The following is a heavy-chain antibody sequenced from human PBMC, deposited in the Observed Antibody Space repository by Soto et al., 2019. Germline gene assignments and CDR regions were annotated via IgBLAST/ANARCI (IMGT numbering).Heavy chain of an antibody. D-gene: IGHD2-21*02. CDR3: ARDGTYCGGDCSPYYYYYGMDV. CDR2: INAGNGNT. CDR1: GYTFTSYA. J-gene: IGHJ6*02. Sequence: GASVKVSCKASGYTFTSYAMHWVRQAPGQRLEWMGWINAGNGNTKYSQKFQGRVIITRDTSASTAYMELSSLRSEDTAVYYCARDGTYCGGDCSPYYYYYGMDVWGQGTTVTVSS. V-gene: IGHV1-3*01.